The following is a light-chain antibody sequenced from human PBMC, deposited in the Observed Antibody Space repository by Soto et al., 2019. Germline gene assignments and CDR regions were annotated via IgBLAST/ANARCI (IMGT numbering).Light chain of an antibody. J-gene: IGKJ5*01. CDR1: QDINTY. V-gene: IGKV1-9*01. Sequence: DIQLTQSPSFLSASVGDRVNITCRASQDINTYLAGYQQKPGKAPQLLIFAASTLQNGVPSRFSGSASGTEFTVTITSLQPEDFATYYCQQRKSYPITFGQGTRLEIK. CDR2: AAS. CDR3: QQRKSYPIT.